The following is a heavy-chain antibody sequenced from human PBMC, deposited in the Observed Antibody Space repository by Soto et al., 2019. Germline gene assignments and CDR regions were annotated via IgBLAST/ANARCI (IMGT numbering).Heavy chain of an antibody. CDR3: ARVLPDGWVEPGAIRGYLDI. V-gene: IGHV1-69*01. Sequence: QVQLVQSGAAVKEPRSSVKVSCKASGDTFSNYATTWVRQAPGQGLEWMGAIIPLFGTITYAQNLQGRVTITADESTNTAYMELSSLKSDDTAVYYGARVLPDGWVEPGAIRGYLDIWGQGTRVTVSS. D-gene: IGHD1-1*01. CDR2: IIPLFGTI. J-gene: IGHJ4*02. CDR1: GDTFSNYA.